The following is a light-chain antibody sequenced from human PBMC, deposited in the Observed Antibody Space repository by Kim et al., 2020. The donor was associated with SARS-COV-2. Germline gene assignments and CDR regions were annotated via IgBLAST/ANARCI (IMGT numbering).Light chain of an antibody. CDR3: QQYDGSLYS. CDR1: QSVSSNY. V-gene: IGKV3-20*01. CDR2: ATS. J-gene: IGKJ2*01. Sequence: EIVLTQSPGTLSLSPGERATLSCRASQSVSSNYLAWYQQRPGQAPRLLIYATSSRATGIPDRFSGSGSGTDFTLTISRLEPEDFAVYYCQQYDGSLYSFGQGTKLEI.